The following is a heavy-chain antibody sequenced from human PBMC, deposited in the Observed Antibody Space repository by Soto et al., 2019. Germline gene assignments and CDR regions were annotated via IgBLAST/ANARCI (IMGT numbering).Heavy chain of an antibody. D-gene: IGHD3-9*01. Sequence: PGGSLRLSCAASGFTFSSYSMNWVRQAPGKGLEWVSYISSSSSTIYYADSVKGRFTISRDNAKNSLYLQMNSLRDEDTAVYYCARDLAYDILTGYPNWFDPWGQGTLVTVSS. CDR1: GFTFSSYS. J-gene: IGHJ5*02. CDR3: ARDLAYDILTGYPNWFDP. CDR2: ISSSSSTI. V-gene: IGHV3-48*02.